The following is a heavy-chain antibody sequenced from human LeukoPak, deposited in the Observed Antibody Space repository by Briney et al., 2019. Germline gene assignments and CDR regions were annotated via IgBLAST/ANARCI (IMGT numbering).Heavy chain of an antibody. J-gene: IGHJ6*02. CDR2: INPSGGST. CDR3: ARDLWASQGQQLVYFGMDV. D-gene: IGHD6-13*01. Sequence: GASVKVSCKAPGYTFTSYYMHWVRQAPGQGLEWMGIINPSGGSTSYAQKFQGRVTMTRDTSTSTVYMELSSLRSEDTAVYYCARDLWASQGQQLVYFGMDVWGQGITVTVSS. V-gene: IGHV1-46*01. CDR1: GYTFTSYY.